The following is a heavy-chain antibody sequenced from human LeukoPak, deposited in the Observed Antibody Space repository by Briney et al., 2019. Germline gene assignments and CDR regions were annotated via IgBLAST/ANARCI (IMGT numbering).Heavy chain of an antibody. J-gene: IGHJ6*02. D-gene: IGHD2-15*01. CDR1: GFTFDDYA. V-gene: IGHV3-43D*03. Sequence: PGGSLRLSCAASGFTFDDYAMHRVRQAPGKGLEWVSLISWDGGSTYYADSVKGRFTISRDNSKNSLYLQMDSLRAEDTALYYCAKDIVGYCSGGSCFYGMDVWGQGTTVTVSS. CDR3: AKDIVGYCSGGSCFYGMDV. CDR2: ISWDGGST.